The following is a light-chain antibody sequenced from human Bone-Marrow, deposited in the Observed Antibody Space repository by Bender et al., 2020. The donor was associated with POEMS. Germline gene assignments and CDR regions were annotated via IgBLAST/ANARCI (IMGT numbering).Light chain of an antibody. CDR2: EHT. V-gene: IGLV6-57*03. Sequence: NFILTQPHSVSGSPGKTVTISCTRSSGNIANNYVQWYQQRPGSAPTTVIYEHTQRPSGVPDRFSGSIDSSSNSASLTISGLKTEDEAVYYCQSYDTRPCVFGGGTQLTVL. J-gene: IGLJ3*02. CDR1: SGNIANNY. CDR3: QSYDTRPCV.